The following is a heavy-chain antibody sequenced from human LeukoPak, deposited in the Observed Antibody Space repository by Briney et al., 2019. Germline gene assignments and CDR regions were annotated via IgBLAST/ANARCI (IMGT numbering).Heavy chain of an antibody. V-gene: IGHV3-21*01. CDR1: GFTFSNYW. Sequence: PGGSLRLSCAASGFTFSNYWMHWVRQAPGKGLEWVSSISSSSSYIYYADSVKGRFTISRDNAKNSLYLQMNSLRAEDTAVYYCARPLITMVRGVIKNYYMDVWGKGTTVTVSS. CDR3: ARPLITMVRGVIKNYYMDV. J-gene: IGHJ6*03. D-gene: IGHD3-10*01. CDR2: ISSSSSYI.